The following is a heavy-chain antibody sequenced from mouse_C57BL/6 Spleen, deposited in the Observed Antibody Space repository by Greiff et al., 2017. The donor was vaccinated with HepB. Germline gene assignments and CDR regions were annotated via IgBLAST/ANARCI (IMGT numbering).Heavy chain of an antibody. D-gene: IGHD2-5*01. V-gene: IGHV1-54*01. Sequence: VKLMESGAELVRPGTSVKVSCKASGYAFTNYLIEWVKQRPGQGLEWIGVINPGSGGTNYNEKFKGKATLTADKSSSTAYMQLSSLTSEDSAVYFCARGGYHSNYGAYWGQGTLATVSP. CDR1: GYAFTNYL. J-gene: IGHJ3*01. CDR2: INPGSGGT. CDR3: ARGGYHSNYGAY.